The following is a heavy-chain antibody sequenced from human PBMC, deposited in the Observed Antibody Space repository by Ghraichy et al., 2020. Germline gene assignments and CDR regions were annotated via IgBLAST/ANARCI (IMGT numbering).Heavy chain of an antibody. CDR1: GYTFSADG. Sequence: GGSLRLSCAVSGYTFSADGMHWVRQAPGKGLEWVAFIRSDGSAKYYGDYVKGRFTISRDNSKNTLYLQMNSLRAEDTAVYYCARNKHYSSSPYFQHWGQGTLVTVSS. CDR2: IRSDGSAK. CDR3: ARNKHYSSSPYFQH. D-gene: IGHD6-6*01. V-gene: IGHV3-30*02. J-gene: IGHJ1*01.